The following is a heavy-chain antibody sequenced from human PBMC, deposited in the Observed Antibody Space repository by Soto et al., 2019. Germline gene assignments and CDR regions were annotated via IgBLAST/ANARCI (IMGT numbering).Heavy chain of an antibody. CDR1: GASISSYY. Sequence: LSLTCSVSGASISSYYWTWIRQPPGGGLEWIGYMHHTQGTNDNPSLRGRVHMSIDTSMNQFSLRLTSVTAADTAVYYCARVPFVGYFDWLDPWGHGTLVTVSS. CDR2: MHHTQGT. D-gene: IGHD3-9*01. J-gene: IGHJ5*02. V-gene: IGHV4-59*01. CDR3: ARVPFVGYFDWLDP.